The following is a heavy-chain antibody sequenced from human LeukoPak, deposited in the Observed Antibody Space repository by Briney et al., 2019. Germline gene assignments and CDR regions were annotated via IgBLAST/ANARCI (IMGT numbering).Heavy chain of an antibody. V-gene: IGHV3-23*01. CDR1: GFTFSSSA. CDR2: ISGSSHST. Sequence: GGSLRLSCAASGFTFSSSAMSWVRQAPGKGLEWVSGISGSSHSTYYADSVRGRFTISRDNSKNTLYLQMNSLRAEDTAVYYCAQPAESTGYYYYFDYWGQGTLVTVSS. D-gene: IGHD3-22*01. J-gene: IGHJ4*02. CDR3: AQPAESTGYYYYFDY.